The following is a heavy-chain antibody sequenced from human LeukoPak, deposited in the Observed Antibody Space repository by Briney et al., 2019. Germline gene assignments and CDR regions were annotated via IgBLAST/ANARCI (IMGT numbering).Heavy chain of an antibody. CDR3: AKDSVYASGNYYLADY. D-gene: IGHD3-10*01. CDR2: IWYDGSNK. J-gene: IGHJ4*02. CDR1: GFTFSSYG. V-gene: IGHV3-30*02. Sequence: PGGSLRLSCAASGFTFSSYGMHWVRQAPGKGLEWVAVIWYDGSNKYYADSVKGRFTISRDNSKNTLYLQMNSLRAEDTAVYYCAKDSVYASGNYYLADYWGQGTLVTVSS.